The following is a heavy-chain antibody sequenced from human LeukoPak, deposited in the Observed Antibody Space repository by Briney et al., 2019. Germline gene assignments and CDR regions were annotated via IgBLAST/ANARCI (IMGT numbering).Heavy chain of an antibody. CDR3: AKVYGSGSYYNLYFDY. Sequence: PGRSLRLSCADSGFTFDDYAMHGVRQAPGKGLEWVSGISWNSGSIGYADSVKGRFTISRDNSKNTLYLQMNSLRAEDTAVYYCAKVYGSGSYYNLYFDYWGQGTLVTVSS. J-gene: IGHJ4*02. CDR2: ISWNSGSI. D-gene: IGHD3-10*01. CDR1: GFTFDDYA. V-gene: IGHV3-9*01.